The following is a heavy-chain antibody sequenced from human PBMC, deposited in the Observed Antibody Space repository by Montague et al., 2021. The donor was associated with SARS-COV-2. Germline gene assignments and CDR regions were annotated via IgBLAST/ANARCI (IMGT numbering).Heavy chain of an antibody. V-gene: IGHV3-21*01. CDR2: ISSESAYI. CDR3: ARFETSKFYSSGMDV. J-gene: IGHJ6*02. CDR1: GFTSSSIS. D-gene: IGHD2-15*01. Sequence: SLRLSCEASGFTSSSISMNWVRQAPGKRLEWVSSISSESAYIVYAESVRGRFTISRDNAQNLLYLQMNSLRAEDTAVYYCARFETSKFYSSGMDVWGQGTRSPSP.